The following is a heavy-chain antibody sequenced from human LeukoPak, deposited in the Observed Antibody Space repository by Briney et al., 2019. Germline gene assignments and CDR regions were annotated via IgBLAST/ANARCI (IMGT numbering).Heavy chain of an antibody. CDR1: GGTISSYY. Sequence: SETLFLTCTVSGGTISSYYWSWIRQPPGKGLEWIGYIYYSGSTNYNPSLKSRVTIPVDTSKNQFSLKLNSVTAADTAVYYCARHYGPWGQGTLVTVSS. CDR2: IYYSGST. CDR3: ARHYGP. J-gene: IGHJ5*02. V-gene: IGHV4-59*08. D-gene: IGHD3-10*01.